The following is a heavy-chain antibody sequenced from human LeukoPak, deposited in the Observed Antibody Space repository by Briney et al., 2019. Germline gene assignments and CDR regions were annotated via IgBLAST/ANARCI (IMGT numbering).Heavy chain of an antibody. J-gene: IGHJ4*02. Sequence: ASVKVPCKASGYTFTVYYMHWVRQAPGQGLEWMGWINPNSGGTNYAQKFQGRVTMTRDTSISTAYMELSRLRSDDTAVYYCAREGARSSSSRGLDYWGQGTLVTVSS. CDR2: INPNSGGT. CDR1: GYTFTVYY. V-gene: IGHV1-2*02. CDR3: AREGARSSSSRGLDY. D-gene: IGHD6-6*01.